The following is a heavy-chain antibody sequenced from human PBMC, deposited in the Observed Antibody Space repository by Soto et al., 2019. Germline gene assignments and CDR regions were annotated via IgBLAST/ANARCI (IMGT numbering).Heavy chain of an antibody. J-gene: IGHJ4*02. V-gene: IGHV3-33*01. CDR2: IWYDGSNK. CDR1: GFTLSSYG. D-gene: IGHD3-22*01. CDR3: ARGDSSLIDY. Sequence: QVQMVESGGGVVQPGRSLRLSCVASGFTLSSYGMHWVRQAAGKGLEWVAIIWYDGSNKDYVDSVKGRFTISRDNSKNTLYLQMNSLRVEDTAVYYCARGDSSLIDYWGQGTLVTVSS.